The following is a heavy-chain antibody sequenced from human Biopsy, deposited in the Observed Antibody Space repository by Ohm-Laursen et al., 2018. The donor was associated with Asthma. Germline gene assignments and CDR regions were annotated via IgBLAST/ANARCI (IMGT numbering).Heavy chain of an antibody. Sequence: ASVKVSCKASGYTFTSYYMHWVRQAPGQGLEWMGRINPNSGGTNYAQKFQGRVTMTRDTSISTAYMELSRLRSDDTAVYYCAREGITGTTAWFDPWGQGTLVTVSS. CDR1: GYTFTSYY. CDR3: AREGITGTTAWFDP. D-gene: IGHD1-7*01. V-gene: IGHV1-2*06. J-gene: IGHJ5*02. CDR2: INPNSGGT.